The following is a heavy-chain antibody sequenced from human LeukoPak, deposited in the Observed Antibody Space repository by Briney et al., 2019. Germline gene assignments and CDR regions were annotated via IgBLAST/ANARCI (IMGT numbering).Heavy chain of an antibody. V-gene: IGHV3-38-3*01. J-gene: IGHJ3*02. Sequence: PGGSLRLSCAASGFTVSSNEMSWVRQAPGKGLEWVSSISGGSTYYADSVKGRFTISRDNSKNTLYLQMNSLRAEDTAVYYCAKWSAYYYDSSGYHDAFDIWGQGTMVTVSS. CDR2: ISGGST. D-gene: IGHD3-22*01. CDR3: AKWSAYYYDSSGYHDAFDI. CDR1: GFTVSSNE.